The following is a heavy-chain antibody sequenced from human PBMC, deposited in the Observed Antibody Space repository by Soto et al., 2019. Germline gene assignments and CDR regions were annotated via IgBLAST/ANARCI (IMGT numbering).Heavy chain of an antibody. J-gene: IGHJ3*02. CDR3: ARALLVHDAFDI. CDR2: ISAYNGNT. CDR1: GGTFSSYT. V-gene: IGHV1-18*01. D-gene: IGHD6-6*01. Sequence: ASVKVSCKASGGTFSSYTISWVRQAPGQGLEWMGWISAYNGNTNYAQKLQGRVTMTTDTSTSTAYMELRSLRSDDTAVYYCARALLVHDAFDIWGQGTMVTVSS.